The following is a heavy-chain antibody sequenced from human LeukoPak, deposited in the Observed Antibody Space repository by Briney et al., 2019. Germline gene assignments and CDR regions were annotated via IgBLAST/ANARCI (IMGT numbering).Heavy chain of an antibody. J-gene: IGHJ5*02. V-gene: IGHV1-69*13. CDR3: ARDRPGRYCSSTSCYTASPFDP. D-gene: IGHD2-2*02. CDR1: RGTFSNYA. CDR2: IIPIFGTA. Sequence: SVKVSCKASRGTFSNYAISWVRQAPGQGLEWMGGIIPIFGTANYAQKFQGRVTITADESTSTAYMELSSLRSEDTAVYYCARDRPGRYCSSTSCYTASPFDPWGQGTLVTVSS.